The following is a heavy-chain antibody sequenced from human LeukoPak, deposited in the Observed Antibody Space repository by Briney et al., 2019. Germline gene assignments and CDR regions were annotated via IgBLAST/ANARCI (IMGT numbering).Heavy chain of an antibody. Sequence: SETLSLTCTVSGGSISSYYWSWIRQPAGKGLEWNGRIYTSGSTNYNPSLKSRVTMSVDTSKNQFSLKLSSVTAADTAVYYCAREAWGGDWGYFDYWGQGTLVTVSS. J-gene: IGHJ4*02. V-gene: IGHV4-4*07. CDR2: IYTSGST. CDR3: AREAWGGDWGYFDY. D-gene: IGHD2-21*02. CDR1: GGSISSYY.